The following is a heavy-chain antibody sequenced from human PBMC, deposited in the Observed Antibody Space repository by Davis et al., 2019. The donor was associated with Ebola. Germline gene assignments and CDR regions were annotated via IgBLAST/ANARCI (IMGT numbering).Heavy chain of an antibody. Sequence: ASVKVSCQASGYTFTDYNIHWMRQAPGQGLEWLGRVILKSGATNYAQKFQARVTMTRDTSISTVYMELSSLRYDDTADYYCARGHNYAHEYWGQGTLVTVS. CDR1: GYTFTDYN. J-gene: IGHJ4*02. V-gene: IGHV1-2*06. CDR3: ARGHNYAHEY. CDR2: VILKSGAT. D-gene: IGHD4-11*01.